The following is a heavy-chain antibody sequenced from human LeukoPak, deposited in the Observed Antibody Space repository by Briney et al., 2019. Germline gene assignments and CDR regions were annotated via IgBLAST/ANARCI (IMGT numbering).Heavy chain of an antibody. Sequence: SETLSLTCTVSGGSISSSSYYWGWIRQPPGKGLEWIGSIYYSGSTYYNPSLKSRVTISVDTSKNQFSLKLSSVTAADTAVYYCARAESRGYSYGPLYNWFDPWGQGTLVTVSS. CDR2: IYYSGST. D-gene: IGHD5-18*01. CDR1: GGSISSSSYY. V-gene: IGHV4-39*07. J-gene: IGHJ5*02. CDR3: ARAESRGYSYGPLYNWFDP.